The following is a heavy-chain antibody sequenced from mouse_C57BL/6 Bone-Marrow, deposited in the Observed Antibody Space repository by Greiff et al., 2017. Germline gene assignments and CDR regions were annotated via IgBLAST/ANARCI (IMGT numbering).Heavy chain of an antibody. Sequence: QVQLQQPGAELVRPGSSVKLSCKASGYTFTSYWMDWVKQRPGQGLEWIGNIYPSDSETHYNQKFKDKATLTVDKSSSTAYMQLSSLTSEDSAVYYCAREGYYGSSWFAYWGQGTLVTVSA. J-gene: IGHJ3*01. CDR1: GYTFTSYW. CDR3: AREGYYGSSWFAY. V-gene: IGHV1-61*01. D-gene: IGHD1-1*01. CDR2: IYPSDSET.